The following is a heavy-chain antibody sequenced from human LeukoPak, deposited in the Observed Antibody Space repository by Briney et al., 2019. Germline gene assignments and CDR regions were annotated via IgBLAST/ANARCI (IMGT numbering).Heavy chain of an antibody. CDR1: GFALSDYY. CDR3: ARDREYYFDS. V-gene: IGHV3-11*06. Sequence: GGSLRLSCAASGFALSDYYMSWIRQAPGKGLEWVSYISSSSIYTNYADSVKGRFTISRDNAKNSLYLQMNSLRAEDTAVYYCARDREYYFDSWGQGTLVTVSS. CDR2: ISSSSIYT. J-gene: IGHJ4*02.